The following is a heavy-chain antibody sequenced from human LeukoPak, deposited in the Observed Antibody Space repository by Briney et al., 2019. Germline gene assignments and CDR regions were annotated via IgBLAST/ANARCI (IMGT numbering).Heavy chain of an antibody. CDR2: IKQDGSEK. CDR1: GFVFSGYW. V-gene: IGHV3-7*01. D-gene: IGHD5-12*01. J-gene: IGHJ4*02. Sequence: GGSLRLSCAASGFVFSGYWLSWVRQAPGKGLEWVANIKQDGSEKYYVDSVKGRFTISRDNAKNSLYLQMNSLRAEDTAVFYCARDPGYSNSPYYLDYWGQGTLVTVSS. CDR3: ARDPGYSNSPYYLDY.